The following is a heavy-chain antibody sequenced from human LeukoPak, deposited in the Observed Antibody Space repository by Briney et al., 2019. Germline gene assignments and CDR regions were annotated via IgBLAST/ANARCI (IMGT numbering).Heavy chain of an antibody. CDR3: TRLEAG. Sequence: GGSLRLSCAASGFTFSSYSMNWVRQASGKGLEWVGRIRSKPNNYATAYIASVTGRFTISRDDSKNTAYLQMNSLKTEDTAVYYCTRLEAGWGQGTLVIVSS. V-gene: IGHV3-73*01. CDR2: IRSKPNNYAT. D-gene: IGHD3-10*01. J-gene: IGHJ4*02. CDR1: GFTFSSYS.